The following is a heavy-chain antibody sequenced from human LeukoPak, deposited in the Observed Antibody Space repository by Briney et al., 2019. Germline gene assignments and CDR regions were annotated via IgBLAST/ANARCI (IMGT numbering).Heavy chain of an antibody. CDR1: GGSISSGDYY. CDR3: ARAGDTAMVDY. D-gene: IGHD5-18*01. V-gene: IGHV4-30-4*08. CDR2: IYYSGST. J-gene: IGHJ4*02. Sequence: SETLSLTCTVSGGSISSGDYYWSWIRQPPGKGLEWIGYIYYSGSTYYNPSLKSRVTIPVDTSKNQFSLKLSSVTAADTAVYYCARAGDTAMVDYWGQGTLVTVSS.